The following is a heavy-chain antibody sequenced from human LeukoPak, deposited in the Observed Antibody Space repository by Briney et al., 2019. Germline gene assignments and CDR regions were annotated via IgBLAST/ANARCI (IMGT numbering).Heavy chain of an antibody. CDR1: GFTFSSYG. CDR3: ARENLMSYDPFDY. CDR2: IWYDGSNK. J-gene: IGHJ4*02. Sequence: SVRSLRLSCAVSGFTFSSYGMHWVRQAPGKGLEWVAVIWYDGSNKYYADSVKGRFTISRDNSKNTLYLQMNSLRAEDTAVYYCARENLMSYDPFDYWGQGTLVTVSS. V-gene: IGHV3-33*01. D-gene: IGHD1-26*01.